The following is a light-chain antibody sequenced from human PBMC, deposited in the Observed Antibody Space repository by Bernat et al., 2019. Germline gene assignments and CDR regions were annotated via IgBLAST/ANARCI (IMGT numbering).Light chain of an antibody. J-gene: IGLJ1*01. Sequence: QSALTQPRSVSGSPGQSVTISCTGTSSDVGGYNYVSWYQQHPGKAPKLMIYDVSKRPSGVPDRFSGSKSGNTASLTISGLQAEDEADYYCCSYAGSYLGVCVFGTGTKVTVL. CDR3: CSYAGSYLGVCV. V-gene: IGLV2-11*01. CDR2: DVS. CDR1: SSDVGGYNY.